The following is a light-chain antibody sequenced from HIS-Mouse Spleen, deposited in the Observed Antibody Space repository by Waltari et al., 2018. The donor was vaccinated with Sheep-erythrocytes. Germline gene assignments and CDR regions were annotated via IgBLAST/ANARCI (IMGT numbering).Light chain of an antibody. Sequence: QSALTQPRAVSGSPGQSVTIPCPGTSSDVGGSNYLSWYQQHPGKAPKLMIYDVSKRPAGVPGCFSGSKSGNTASLTISGLQAEDEADYYCCSYAGSYNHVFATGTKVTVL. V-gene: IGLV2-11*01. J-gene: IGLJ1*01. CDR3: CSYAGSYNHV. CDR1: SSDVGGSNY. CDR2: DVS.